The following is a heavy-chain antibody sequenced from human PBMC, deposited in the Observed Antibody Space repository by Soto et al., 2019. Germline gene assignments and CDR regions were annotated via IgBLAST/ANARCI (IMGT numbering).Heavy chain of an antibody. CDR2: TYYRSKWYN. Sequence: QALSLTCGISGDSGSSNSAAWNWLRQSPSRGLEWLGRTYYRSKWYNDYAVSVESRITINPDTYKNHFSLQLNFVTPEDTAVYFCSRGEPYSGRIFDSWGQGTLVPVSS. D-gene: IGHD1-26*01. J-gene: IGHJ5*01. CDR3: SRGEPYSGRIFDS. CDR1: GDSGSSNSAA. V-gene: IGHV6-1*01.